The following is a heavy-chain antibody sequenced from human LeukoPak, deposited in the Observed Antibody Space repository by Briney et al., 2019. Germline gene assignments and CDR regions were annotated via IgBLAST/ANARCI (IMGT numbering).Heavy chain of an antibody. J-gene: IGHJ4*02. V-gene: IGHV1-18*01. D-gene: IGHD2-15*01. CDR2: ISPYNVNT. CDR3: ARGGQAEN. Sequence: GASVRVSCKASGYTFTNSGISWVRQAPGQGLEWMGWISPYNVNTKYAQKLQGRVTMTTDTSTSTAYMELRSLRSDDTAVYYCARGGQAENWGQGSLVTVSP. CDR1: GYTFTNSG.